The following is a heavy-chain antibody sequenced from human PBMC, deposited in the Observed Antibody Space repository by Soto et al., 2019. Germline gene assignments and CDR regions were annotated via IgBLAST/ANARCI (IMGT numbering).Heavy chain of an antibody. CDR3: APGEAAFFYYGLDV. V-gene: IGHV4-59*01. J-gene: IGHJ6*02. Sequence: XATLSLTCTVSGGCITSSYWSWIRRPPGKGLEWIAYIYDTGISGYTPSTSYNPSLKSRVTMSVDTSKSQFSLKLTSVTAADTAVHYCAPGEAAFFYYGLDVWGQGITVTVSS. CDR2: IYDTGISGYTPST. CDR1: GGCITSSY.